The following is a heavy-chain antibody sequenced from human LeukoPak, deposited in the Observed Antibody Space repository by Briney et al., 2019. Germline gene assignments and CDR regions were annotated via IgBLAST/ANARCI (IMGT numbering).Heavy chain of an antibody. Sequence: ASVKVSCEASGYTFTGYYMHWVRQAPGQGLEWMGWINPNSGGTNYAQKFQGWVTMTRDTSISTAYMELSRLRSDDTAVYYCARSEQQLVPVHYYYYGMDVWGQGTTVTVSS. V-gene: IGHV1-2*04. J-gene: IGHJ6*02. CDR1: GYTFTGYY. CDR2: INPNSGGT. CDR3: ARSEQQLVPVHYYYYGMDV. D-gene: IGHD6-13*01.